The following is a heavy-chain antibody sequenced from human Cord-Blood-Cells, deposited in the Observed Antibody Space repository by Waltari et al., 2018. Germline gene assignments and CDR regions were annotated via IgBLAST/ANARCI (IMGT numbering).Heavy chain of an antibody. J-gene: IGHJ4*02. CDR2: IKSKTDGGAT. CDR1: GFTFSNAW. V-gene: IGHV3-15*01. Sequence: EVQLVESGGGSVKPGGSLRLSCAASGFTFSNAWMSWVRQAPGKGLEWVGRIKSKTDGGATDYAAPVKGRFTISRDDSKNTLYLQMNSLKTEDTAVYYCTTDFVGATFDYWGQGTLVTVSS. D-gene: IGHD1-26*01. CDR3: TTDFVGATFDY.